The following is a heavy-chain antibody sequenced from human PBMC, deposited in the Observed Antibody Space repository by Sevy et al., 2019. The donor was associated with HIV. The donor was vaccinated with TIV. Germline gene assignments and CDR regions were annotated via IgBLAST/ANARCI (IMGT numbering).Heavy chain of an antibody. V-gene: IGHV1-18*01. CDR3: ARDSDGSGHYYADYFDY. CDR1: GYTFTTYP. J-gene: IGHJ4*02. Sequence: ASVKVSCKASGYTFTTYPIGWVRQAPGQGPEWMGWISTYSGETRDAQKFQGRATMTTDTSTSTAYLELRSLRSDDTAVYYCARDSDGSGHYYADYFDYWGQGTLVTVSS. CDR2: ISTYSGET. D-gene: IGHD3-22*01.